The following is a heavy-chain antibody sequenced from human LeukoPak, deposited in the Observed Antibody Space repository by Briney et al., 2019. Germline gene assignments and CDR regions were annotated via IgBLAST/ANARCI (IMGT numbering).Heavy chain of an antibody. CDR3: ARDSLGYCSSTSCWPY. CDR2: ISSSSYI. V-gene: IGHV3-21*01. Sequence: GGSLRLSCAASGFTFSSYSMNWVRQAPGKGLEWVSSISSSSYIYYADSVKGRFTISRDNAKNSLYLQMNSLRAEDTAVYYCARDSLGYCSSTSCWPYWGQGTLVTVSS. CDR1: GFTFSSYS. D-gene: IGHD2-2*01. J-gene: IGHJ4*02.